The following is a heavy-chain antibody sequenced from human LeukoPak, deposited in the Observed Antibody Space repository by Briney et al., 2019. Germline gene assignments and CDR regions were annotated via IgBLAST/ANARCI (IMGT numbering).Heavy chain of an antibody. J-gene: IGHJ4*02. CDR2: ISGSGGST. CDR1: GFTFSSYA. CDR3: AKGPGSWREYYFDY. V-gene: IGHV3-23*01. D-gene: IGHD2-15*01. Sequence: YPGGSLRLSCAASGFTFSSYAMSWVRQAPGKGLEWVSAISGSGGSTYYADSVKGRFTISRDNSKNTLYLQMNSLRAEDTAVYYCAKGPGSWREYYFDYWGQGTLVTVSS.